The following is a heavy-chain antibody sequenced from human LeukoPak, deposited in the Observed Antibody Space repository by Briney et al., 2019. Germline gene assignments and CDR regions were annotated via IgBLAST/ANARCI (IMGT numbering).Heavy chain of an antibody. J-gene: IGHJ4*02. D-gene: IGHD3-10*01. Sequence: ASVKVSCKASGYTFTAYHMHWVRQAPGQGLEWMGWINPNSGGTNYEQKFQGRVTMTRDTSISTAYMELSRLRSDDTAVYYCARILWFGELSYWGQGTLVTVSS. CDR2: INPNSGGT. CDR1: GYTFTAYH. V-gene: IGHV1-2*02. CDR3: ARILWFGELSY.